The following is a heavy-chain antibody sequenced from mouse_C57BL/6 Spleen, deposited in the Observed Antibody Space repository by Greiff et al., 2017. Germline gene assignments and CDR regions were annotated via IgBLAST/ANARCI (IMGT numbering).Heavy chain of an antibody. V-gene: IGHV1-18*01. D-gene: IGHD2-4*01. CDR3: ARRDYDYGGAY. Sequence: VQLKESGPELVKPGASVKIPCKASGYTFTDYNMDWVKQSHGKSLEWIGDINPNNGGTIYNQKFKGKATLAVDKSSSTAYMELRSLTSEDTAVYYWARRDYDYGGAYWGQGTLVTVSA. CDR1: GYTFTDYN. J-gene: IGHJ3*01. CDR2: INPNNGGT.